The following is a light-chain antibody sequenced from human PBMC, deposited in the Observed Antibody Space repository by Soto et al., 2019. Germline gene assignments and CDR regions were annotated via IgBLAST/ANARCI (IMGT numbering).Light chain of an antibody. CDR2: AVN. Sequence: QSVLTQPPSASGSPGQSVTISCTGTSSDVGGYQYVSWYQQYPGKAPKLMIYAVNKRPSGVPDRFSGSRSGNTASLTVSGLQAEDEADYYCSSYAGSNNYVFGTGT. J-gene: IGLJ1*01. V-gene: IGLV2-8*01. CDR3: SSYAGSNNYV. CDR1: SSDVGGYQY.